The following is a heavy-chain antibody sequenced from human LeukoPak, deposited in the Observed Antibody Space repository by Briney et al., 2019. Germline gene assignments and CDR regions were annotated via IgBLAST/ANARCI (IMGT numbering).Heavy chain of an antibody. Sequence: GGSLRLSCAASGFTFSSYSMNWVRQAPGKGLEWVSSISSSSSYIYYADSVKGRFTISRDNAKNSLYLQMNSLRAEDTAVYYCARLIRPSYYDSSGYYPDAFDIWGQGTMVTVSS. CDR3: ARLIRPSYYDSSGYYPDAFDI. J-gene: IGHJ3*02. D-gene: IGHD3-22*01. CDR1: GFTFSSYS. CDR2: ISSSSSYI. V-gene: IGHV3-21*01.